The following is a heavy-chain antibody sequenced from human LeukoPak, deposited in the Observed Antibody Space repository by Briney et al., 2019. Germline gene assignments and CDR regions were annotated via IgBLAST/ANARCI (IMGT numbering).Heavy chain of an antibody. Sequence: PGGSLRLSCSASQFAFDAHALHWVRQAPGRGLEHISAITSTGTMTYYADSVKGRFTISRDNSKDTLYLQMSSLRPEDTATYYCVKDMSRHFDWAIYYFDSWGPGTLVSVSS. CDR2: ITSTGTMT. J-gene: IGHJ4*02. V-gene: IGHV3-64D*06. CDR1: QFAFDAHA. CDR3: VKDMSRHFDWAIYYFDS. D-gene: IGHD3-9*01.